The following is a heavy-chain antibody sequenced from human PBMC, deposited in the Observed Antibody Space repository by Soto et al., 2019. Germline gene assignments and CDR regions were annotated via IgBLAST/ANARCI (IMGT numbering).Heavy chain of an antibody. CDR3: TTGGIVVVPAAINDY. V-gene: IGHV3-15*01. J-gene: IGHJ4*02. CDR2: NKSKTDGGTT. Sequence: GGSLRLSCAASGFTFSNAWMSWVRQAPGKGLEWVGRNKSKTDGGTTDYAAPVKGRFTISRDDSKNTLYLQMNSLKTEDTAVYYCTTGGIVVVPAAINDYWGQGTLVTVSS. D-gene: IGHD2-2*02. CDR1: GFTFSNAW.